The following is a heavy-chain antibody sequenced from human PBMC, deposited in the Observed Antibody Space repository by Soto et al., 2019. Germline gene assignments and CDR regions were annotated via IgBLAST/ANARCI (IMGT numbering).Heavy chain of an antibody. V-gene: IGHV1-69*01. D-gene: IGHD4-17*01. CDR2: TMPISGTA. Sequence: QVQLVQSGAEVKKPGSSVKVSCKASGGTFSNYAISWVRQAPGQGLEWMGGTMPISGTAIHAQTFQGRVTITADESTSTAYMELSSLRSEDTAVYYCARIGWDSGDYYYYGMDVWGQGTTVTVSS. J-gene: IGHJ6*02. CDR3: ARIGWDSGDYYYYGMDV. CDR1: GGTFSNYA.